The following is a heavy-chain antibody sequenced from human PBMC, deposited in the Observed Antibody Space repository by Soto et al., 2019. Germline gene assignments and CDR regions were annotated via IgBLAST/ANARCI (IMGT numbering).Heavy chain of an antibody. CDR3: ARVYYDFWSEYYYYMDV. J-gene: IGHJ6*03. CDR2: INSDGSST. CDR1: GGTFSSYW. D-gene: IGHD3-3*01. Sequence: GGSLRLSCAASGGTFSSYWMHWVRQAPGKGLVWVSRINSDGSSTSYADSVKGRFTISRDNAKNTLYLQMNSLRAEDTAVYYCARVYYDFWSEYYYYMDVWGKGTTVTVSS. V-gene: IGHV3-74*01.